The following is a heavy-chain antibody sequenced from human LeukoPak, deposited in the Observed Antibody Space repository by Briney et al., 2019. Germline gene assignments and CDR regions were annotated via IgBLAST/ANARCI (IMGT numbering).Heavy chain of an antibody. CDR2: IYYSGST. J-gene: IGHJ4*02. CDR3: ARTAAAGIVGY. D-gene: IGHD6-13*01. V-gene: IGHV4-59*08. Sequence: SETLSLTCAVSGGSISSFYWSWIRQPPGKGLEWIGYIYYSGSTNYNPSLKSRVTISVDTSKNQFSLKLSSVTAADTAVYYCARTAAAGIVGYWGQGTLVTVSS. CDR1: GGSISSFY.